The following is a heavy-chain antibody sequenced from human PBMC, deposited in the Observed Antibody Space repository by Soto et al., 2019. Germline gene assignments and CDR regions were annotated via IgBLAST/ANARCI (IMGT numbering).Heavy chain of an antibody. J-gene: IGHJ6*02. D-gene: IGHD3-22*01. V-gene: IGHV1-69*13. CDR3: ARDRPNYYDSRGSSYYGMDV. CDR1: GGTFSSYA. Sequence: SVKVSCKASGGTFSSYAISWVRQAPGQGLEWMGGIIPIFGTANYAQKFQGRVTITADESTSTAYMELSSLRSEDTAVYYCARDRPNYYDSRGSSYYGMDVWGQGTTVNVSS. CDR2: IIPIFGTA.